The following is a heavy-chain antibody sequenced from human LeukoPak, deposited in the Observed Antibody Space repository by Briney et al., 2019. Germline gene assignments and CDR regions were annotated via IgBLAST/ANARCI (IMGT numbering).Heavy chain of an antibody. CDR2: ISNSGGFT. D-gene: IGHD1-1*01. CDR3: AKRPTTSDKNWFDL. Sequence: GGSLRLSCVASGSTFSDYAMTWVRQAPGKGLEWLSIISNSGGFTNYVNSVKGRFTISRDNSKDTLYLQMNNLGAEDTAMYYCAKRPTTSDKNWFDLWGQGTLVTVSS. V-gene: IGHV3-23*05. CDR1: GSTFSDYA. J-gene: IGHJ5*02.